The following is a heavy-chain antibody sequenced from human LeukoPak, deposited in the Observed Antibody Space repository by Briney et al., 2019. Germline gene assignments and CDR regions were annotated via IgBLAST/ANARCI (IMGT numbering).Heavy chain of an antibody. J-gene: IGHJ4*02. CDR3: ARSIGGYDSSGYYYDY. CDR2: ISSSGST. CDR1: GDSISSGDYY. Sequence: SETLSLTCTVSGDSISSGDYYWSWIRQPAGKGLEWIGRISSSGSTNYNPSLKSRVTISVDTSKNQFSLKLSSVTAADTAVYYCARSIGGYDSSGYYYDYWGQGTLVTVSS. V-gene: IGHV4-61*02. D-gene: IGHD3-22*01.